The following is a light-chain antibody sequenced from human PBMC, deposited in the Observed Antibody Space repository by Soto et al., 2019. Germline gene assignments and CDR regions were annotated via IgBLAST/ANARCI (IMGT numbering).Light chain of an antibody. CDR3: QQYNSLRT. CDR1: QSISSW. J-gene: IGKJ1*01. CDR2: KAS. V-gene: IGKV1-5*03. Sequence: DIQMTQSPSTLSASVGDRVTITCRASQSISSWLAWYQQKPGKAPKLLIYKASSLESGVPSRFSGSGSGTEFTLTISSLQPDDFATYLCQQYNSLRTFGQGTKVEIK.